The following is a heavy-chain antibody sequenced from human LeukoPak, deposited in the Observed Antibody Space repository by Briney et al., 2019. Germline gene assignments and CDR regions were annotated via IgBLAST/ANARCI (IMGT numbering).Heavy chain of an antibody. V-gene: IGHV4-59*08. CDR2: IYYSGST. CDR3: ARLRDGYSPCDY. D-gene: IGHD5-24*01. J-gene: IGHJ4*02. CDR1: GGSISSYY. Sequence: SETLSLTCTVSGGSISSYYWSWIRQPPGKGLEWIGYIYYSGSTNYNPSLKSRVTISVDTSKNQFFLKLSSVTAADTAVYYCARLRDGYSPCDYWGQGTLVTVSS.